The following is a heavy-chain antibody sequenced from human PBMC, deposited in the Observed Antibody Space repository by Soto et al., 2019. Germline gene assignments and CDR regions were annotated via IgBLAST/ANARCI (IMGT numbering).Heavy chain of an antibody. V-gene: IGHV3-30*18. CDR3: AKANIAVVAATDGMDV. Sequence: GGSLRLSCAASGFTFSSYGMHWVRQAPGKGLEWVAVISYDGSNKYYADSVKGRFTISRDNSKNTLYLQMNSLRAEDTAVYYCAKANIAVVAATDGMDVWGQGTTVTVSS. CDR1: GFTFSSYG. D-gene: IGHD2-15*01. J-gene: IGHJ6*02. CDR2: ISYDGSNK.